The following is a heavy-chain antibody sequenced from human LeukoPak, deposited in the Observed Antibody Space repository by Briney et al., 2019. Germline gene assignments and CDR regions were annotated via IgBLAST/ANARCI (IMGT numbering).Heavy chain of an antibody. CDR1: GYTFTSYY. J-gene: IGHJ6*02. CDR2: INPSGGGT. D-gene: IGHD5-18*01. Sequence: GASVKVSCKASGYTFTSYYMHWVRQAPGQGLEWMGIINPSGGGTSYAQKFQGRVTMTRDTSTSTVYMELSSLRSEDTAVYYCARNTVTTTSGYSYSRGYYGMDVWGQGTTVTVSS. V-gene: IGHV1-46*01. CDR3: ARNTVTTTSGYSYSRGYYGMDV.